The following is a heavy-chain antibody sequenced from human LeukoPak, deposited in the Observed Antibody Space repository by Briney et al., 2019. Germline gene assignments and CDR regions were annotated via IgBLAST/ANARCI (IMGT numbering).Heavy chain of an antibody. Sequence: PGGSLRLSCATSGFTFSDYWIHWVRQAPGKGLMWVSRINTDGTITNYADSVKGRFSISRDNAKNTLYLQMSSLRAEDTAVYYCARDRGPRTGFMVREAYDYWGQGTLVTVSS. CDR1: GFTFSDYW. CDR2: INTDGTIT. CDR3: ARDRGPRTGFMVREAYDY. J-gene: IGHJ4*02. V-gene: IGHV3-74*01. D-gene: IGHD3-10*01.